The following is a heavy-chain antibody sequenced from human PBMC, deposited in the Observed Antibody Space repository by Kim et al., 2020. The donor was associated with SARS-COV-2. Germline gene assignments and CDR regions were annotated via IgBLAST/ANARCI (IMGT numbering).Heavy chain of an antibody. V-gene: IGHV1-18*01. CDR3: ARLTPPETISGDY. D-gene: IGHD7-27*01. Sequence: YAQKLQGRVTMTTDTSTSTAYMELRSLRSDDTAVYYCARLTPPETISGDYWGQGTLVTVSS. J-gene: IGHJ4*02.